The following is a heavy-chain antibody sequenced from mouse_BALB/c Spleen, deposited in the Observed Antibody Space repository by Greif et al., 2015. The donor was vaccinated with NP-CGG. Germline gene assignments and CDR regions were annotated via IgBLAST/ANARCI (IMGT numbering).Heavy chain of an antibody. CDR3: TRSWDSYFDY. V-gene: IGHV1S81*02. CDR2: ISPSNGGT. CDR1: GYTFTSYY. J-gene: IGHJ2*01. Sequence: QVQLQQSGAELVKPGASVKLSYKASGYTFTSYYMYWVKQRPGQGLEWIGEISPSNGGTNFNEKFKSKATLTVDKSSSTAYMQLSSLTSEDSAVYYCTRSWDSYFDYWGQGTTLTVSS. D-gene: IGHD3-3*01.